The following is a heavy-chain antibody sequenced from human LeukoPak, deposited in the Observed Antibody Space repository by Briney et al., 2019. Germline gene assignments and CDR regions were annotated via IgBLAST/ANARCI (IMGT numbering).Heavy chain of an antibody. J-gene: IGHJ4*02. D-gene: IGHD6-19*01. CDR2: TYYRSKWYN. CDR1: GDSFSSNSAG. V-gene: IGHV6-1*01. Sequence: SQTLSLTCAISGDSFSSNSAGWNWIRQSPSRGLEWLGRTYYRSKWYNDYALSVKSRIIIDPDTSKNQFSLQLNSVTPEDTAVYYWAREVAVAGPFDYWGQGILVTVSS. CDR3: AREVAVAGPFDY.